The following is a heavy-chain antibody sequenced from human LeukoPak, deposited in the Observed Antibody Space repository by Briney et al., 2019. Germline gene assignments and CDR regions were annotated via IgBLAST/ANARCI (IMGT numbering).Heavy chain of an antibody. V-gene: IGHV3-7*03. CDR2: IKQDGSEK. CDR1: GFTFSSYW. CDR3: ARDKADCSGGSCYYFDY. J-gene: IGHJ4*02. D-gene: IGHD2-15*01. Sequence: PGGSLRLSCAASGFTFSSYWMSWVRQAPGKGLEWVANIKQDGSEKYYVDSVKGRFTISRDNAKNSLYLQMNSLRAEDTAVYYCARDKADCSGGSCYYFDYWGQGTLVTVSS.